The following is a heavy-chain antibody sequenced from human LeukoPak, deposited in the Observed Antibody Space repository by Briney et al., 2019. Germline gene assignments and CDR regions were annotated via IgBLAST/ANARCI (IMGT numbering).Heavy chain of an antibody. V-gene: IGHV4-59*01. CDR1: GVYISSYY. D-gene: IGHD2-15*01. J-gene: IGHJ4*02. CDR2: IYYSGST. CDR3: ARGYCSGGSCYRGYFDY. Sequence: SETLSLICTVSGVYISSYYWSWLRQPPGKGRDWIGYIYYSGSTNYNPSLKSRVTISVDTSKNQFSLKLSSVTAADTAVYYCARGYCSGGSCYRGYFDYWGQGTLVTVSS.